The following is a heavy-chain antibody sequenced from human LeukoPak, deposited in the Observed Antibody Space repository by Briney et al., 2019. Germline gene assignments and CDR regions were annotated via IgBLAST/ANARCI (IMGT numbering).Heavy chain of an antibody. CDR2: IYSGGST. CDR3: ARDVVVTAIWYYFDY. V-gene: IGHV3-53*05. D-gene: IGHD2-21*02. Sequence: HPGGSLRLSCAASGFTVSSNYMSWVRQAPGKGLEWVSVIYSGGSTYYADSVKGRFTISRDNSKNTLSLQMNSLRDEDTAVYYCARDVVVTAIWYYFDYWGQGTLVTVSS. CDR1: GFTVSSNY. J-gene: IGHJ4*02.